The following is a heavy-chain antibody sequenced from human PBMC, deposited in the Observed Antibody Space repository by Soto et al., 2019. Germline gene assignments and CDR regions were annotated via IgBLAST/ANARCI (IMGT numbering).Heavy chain of an antibody. Sequence: SETLSLTCAVSGGSISRGGYYWGWIRQHPGKGLEWIGHMYYSGSNYYNPSLKSRISMSVDTSMNQLPLKLSSVTGADTAVYYCARELGDTHFDFWGQGALVTVSS. CDR2: MYYSGSN. CDR1: GGSISRGGYY. CDR3: ARELGDTHFDF. D-gene: IGHD3-10*01. V-gene: IGHV4-31*11. J-gene: IGHJ4*02.